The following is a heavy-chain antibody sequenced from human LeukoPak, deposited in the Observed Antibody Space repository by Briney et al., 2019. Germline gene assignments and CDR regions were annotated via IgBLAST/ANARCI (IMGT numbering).Heavy chain of an antibody. V-gene: IGHV4-4*08. CDR1: GGSIRSYY. CDR2: IYTSGST. D-gene: IGHD2-15*01. Sequence: SETLSLTCTVSGGSIRSYYWSWIRQPPGKGLEWIAYIYTSGSTNYNPSLKSRVTISVDTSKNQFSLKLSSVTAADTAMYYCARDLGMVAATDAFDIWGQGTMVTVSS. CDR3: ARDLGMVAATDAFDI. J-gene: IGHJ3*02.